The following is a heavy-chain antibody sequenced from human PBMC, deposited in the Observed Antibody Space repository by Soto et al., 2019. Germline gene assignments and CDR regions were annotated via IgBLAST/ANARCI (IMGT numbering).Heavy chain of an antibody. Sequence: SETLSLTCTVSGGSISRGGYYWSWIRQHPGKGLEWIGCIYYSGSTYYNPSLKSRVTMSVDTSKNQFSLKLSSVTAADTAVYYCARASPLIVVVPAARGGNWFDPWGRGTLVTVSS. CDR3: ARASPLIVVVPAARGGNWFDP. CDR2: IYYSGST. J-gene: IGHJ5*02. V-gene: IGHV4-31*03. CDR1: GGSISRGGYY. D-gene: IGHD2-2*01.